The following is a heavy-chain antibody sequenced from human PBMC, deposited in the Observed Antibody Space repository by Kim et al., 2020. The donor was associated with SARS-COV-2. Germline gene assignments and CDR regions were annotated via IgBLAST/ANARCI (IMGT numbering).Heavy chain of an antibody. J-gene: IGHJ6*02. CDR3: ARDQIREDTAMVHYYYGMDV. V-gene: IGHV3-33*01. CDR1: GFTFSSYG. D-gene: IGHD5-18*01. CDR2: IWYDGSNK. Sequence: GGSLRLSCAASGFTFSSYGMHWVRQAPGKGLEWVAVIWYDGSNKYYEDSVKGRFTISRDNSKNTLYLQMNSLRAEDTAVYYCARDQIREDTAMVHYYYGMDVWGQGTTVTVSS.